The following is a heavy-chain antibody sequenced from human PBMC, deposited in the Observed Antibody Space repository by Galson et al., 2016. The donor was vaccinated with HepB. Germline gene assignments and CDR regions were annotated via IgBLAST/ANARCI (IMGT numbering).Heavy chain of an antibody. CDR3: ARLILTYDFWSHYATDV. CDR1: GFTFSSYS. Sequence: SLRLSCAASGFTFSSYSMNWVRQAPGKGLDWVSSISSGSSYIYYADSVKGRFTISRDNAKNSLYLQMNSLRAEDTAVYYCARLILTYDFWSHYATDVWGKGTTVTVSS. J-gene: IGHJ6*04. V-gene: IGHV3-21*01. D-gene: IGHD3-3*01. CDR2: ISSGSSYI.